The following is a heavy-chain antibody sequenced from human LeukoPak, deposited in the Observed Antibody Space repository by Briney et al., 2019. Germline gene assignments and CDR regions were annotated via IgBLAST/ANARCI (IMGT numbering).Heavy chain of an antibody. J-gene: IGHJ4*02. CDR1: GFTFSSYS. V-gene: IGHV3-21*01. D-gene: IGHD5-18*01. Sequence: GGSLRLSCAASGFTFSSYSMNWVRQAPGKGLEWVSSISSSSSYIYYADSVKGRFTISRDNAKNSLYLQMDSLRAEDTAAYYCARDTAMAFDYWGQGTLVTVSS. CDR3: ARDTAMAFDY. CDR2: ISSSSSYI.